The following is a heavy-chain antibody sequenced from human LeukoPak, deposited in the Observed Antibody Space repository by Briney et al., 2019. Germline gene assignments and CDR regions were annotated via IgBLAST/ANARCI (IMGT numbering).Heavy chain of an antibody. CDR1: GGSFSGYY. J-gene: IGHJ4*02. Sequence: SETLSLTCAVYGGSFSGYYWSWLRQPPGKGLEGIGEINHSGSTNYNPSLKSRVTISVDTSKNQFSLKLSSVTAADTAVYYCARGVRGSGWYGSLFGYWGQGTLVTVSS. D-gene: IGHD6-19*01. V-gene: IGHV4-34*01. CDR2: INHSGST. CDR3: ARGVRGSGWYGSLFGY.